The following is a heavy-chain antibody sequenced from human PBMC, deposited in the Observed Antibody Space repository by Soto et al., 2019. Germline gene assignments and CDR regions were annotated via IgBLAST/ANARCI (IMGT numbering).Heavy chain of an antibody. Sequence: SETLSLTCDVYGGSFSDYIWTWIRQPPGKGLQWIGQINHTGNANYNPSLKSRVTISVDTSKNQFSLKLSSVTAADTAVYYCARGGNRYYFDYWAQGTLVTVSS. CDR3: ARGGNRYYFDY. J-gene: IGHJ4*02. V-gene: IGHV4-34*01. D-gene: IGHD2-15*01. CDR1: GGSFSDYI. CDR2: INHTGNA.